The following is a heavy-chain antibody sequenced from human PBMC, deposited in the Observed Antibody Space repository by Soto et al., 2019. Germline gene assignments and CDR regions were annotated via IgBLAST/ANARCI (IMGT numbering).Heavy chain of an antibody. V-gene: IGHV3-11*01. CDR3: ARDPPGDFWRNYYSYYMDV. CDR2: ISSSGSTI. CDR1: GFTFSDYY. D-gene: IGHD3-3*01. J-gene: IGHJ6*03. Sequence: QVQLVESGGGLVKPGGSLRLSCAASGFTFSDYYMSWIRQAPGKGLEWVSYISSSGSTIYYADSVKGRFTISRDNAKNSLYLQLNSLRAEDAAVYYCARDPPGDFWRNYYSYYMDVWGKGTTVTVSS.